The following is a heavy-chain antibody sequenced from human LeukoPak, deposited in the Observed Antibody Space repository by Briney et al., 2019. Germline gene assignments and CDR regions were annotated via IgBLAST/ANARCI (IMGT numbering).Heavy chain of an antibody. CDR1: GFSISSYY. Sequence: SETLSLTCTVSGFSISSYYWSWIRQPPGKGLEWIGYIYYSGSTNYNPSLKSRVTISVDTSKNQFSLKLSSVTAADTAVYYCARRRYSGYDFDYWGQGTLVTVSS. V-gene: IGHV4-59*08. CDR3: ARRRYSGYDFDY. CDR2: IYYSGST. J-gene: IGHJ4*02. D-gene: IGHD5-12*01.